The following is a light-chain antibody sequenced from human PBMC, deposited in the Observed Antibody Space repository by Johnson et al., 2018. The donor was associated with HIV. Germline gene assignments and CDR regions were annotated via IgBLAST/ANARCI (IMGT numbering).Light chain of an antibody. V-gene: IGLV1-51*01. CDR1: SSNIGNNY. CDR3: GTWDSSLSAGGANYV. J-gene: IGLJ1*01. Sequence: QPVLTQPPSVSAAPGQKVTISCSGSSSNIGNNYVSWYQQFPGTAPKLVIYDNNNRPSGIPDRFSGSTSGTSATLGITGLQTGAEADYYCGTWDSSLSAGGANYVFGTGTKVTVL. CDR2: DNN.